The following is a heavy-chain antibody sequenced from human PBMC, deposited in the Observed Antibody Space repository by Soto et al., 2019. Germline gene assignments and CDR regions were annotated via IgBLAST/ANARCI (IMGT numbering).Heavy chain of an antibody. D-gene: IGHD1-26*01. CDR2: INHSGST. J-gene: IGHJ5*02. CDR1: GGSFSGYY. V-gene: IGHV4-34*01. CDR3: ARRPSGVGATRINWFDP. Sequence: SETLSLTCAVYGGSFSGYYLSWIRQPPGKGLEWIGEINHSGSTNYNPSLKSRVTISVDTSKNQFSLKLSSVTAADTAVYYCARRPSGVGATRINWFDPWGQGTLVTVSS.